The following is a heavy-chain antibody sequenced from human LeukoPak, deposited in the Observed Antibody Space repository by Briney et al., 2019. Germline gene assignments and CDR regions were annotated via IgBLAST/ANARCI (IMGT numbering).Heavy chain of an antibody. V-gene: IGHV4-59*08. CDR2: IHYSGSA. CDR1: NGPTNTYQ. CDR3: ARHGVFGSGSQYYFDY. J-gene: IGHJ4*02. Sequence: SETLSLTCTVSNGPTNTYQWTWIRQPPGRGLEWIGNIHYSGSANYNPSLKSPVTISVDTSKKQFSLKLSSVTAADTAVYYCARHGVFGSGSQYYFDYWGQGTLVTVSS. D-gene: IGHD3-10*01.